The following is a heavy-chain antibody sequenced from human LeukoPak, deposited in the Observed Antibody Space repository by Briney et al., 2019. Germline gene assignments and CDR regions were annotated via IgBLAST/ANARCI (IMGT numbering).Heavy chain of an antibody. V-gene: IGHV4-59*01. CDR3: ARETGKLVVPAGTPYYYYYMDV. J-gene: IGHJ6*03. D-gene: IGHD2-2*01. Sequence: SETLSLTCTVSGGSISSYYWSWIRQPPGKGLEWIGYIYYSGSTNYNPSLKSRVTISVDTSKNQFSLKLSSVTAADTAVYYCARETGKLVVPAGTPYYYYYMDVWGKGTTVTVSS. CDR1: GGSISSYY. CDR2: IYYSGST.